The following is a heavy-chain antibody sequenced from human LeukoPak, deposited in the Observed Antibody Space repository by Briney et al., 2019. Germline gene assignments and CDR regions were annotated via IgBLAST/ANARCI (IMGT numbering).Heavy chain of an antibody. CDR3: ARDYYDTSGYPVAFDI. J-gene: IGHJ3*02. CDR1: GDSISSGGYF. Sequence: SETLSLTCTVSGDSISSGGYFWVWIRQPPGKGLEWIGYIYYSGSTNYNPSLKSRVTISVDTSKNQFSLKLSSVTAADTAVYYCARDYYDTSGYPVAFDIWGQGTMVTVSS. V-gene: IGHV4-61*08. CDR2: IYYSGST. D-gene: IGHD3-22*01.